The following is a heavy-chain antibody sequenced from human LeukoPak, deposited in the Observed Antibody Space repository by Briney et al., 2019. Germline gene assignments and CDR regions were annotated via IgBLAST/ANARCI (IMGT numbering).Heavy chain of an antibody. CDR1: GGSISSSSYY. CDR3: ARGDTLGSPLYCSSTSCYGGKAFDI. J-gene: IGHJ3*02. CDR2: IYYSGST. D-gene: IGHD2-2*01. Sequence: SETLSLTCTVSGGSISSSSYYWGWIRQPPGKGLEWIGSIYYSGSTYYNPSLKSRVTISVDTSKNQFSLKLSSVTAADTAVYYCARGDTLGSPLYCSSTSCYGGKAFDIWGQGTMVTVSS. V-gene: IGHV4-39*07.